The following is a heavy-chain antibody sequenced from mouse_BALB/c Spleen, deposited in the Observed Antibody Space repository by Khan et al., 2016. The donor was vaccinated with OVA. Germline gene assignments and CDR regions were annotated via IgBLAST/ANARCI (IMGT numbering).Heavy chain of an antibody. Sequence: VQLKQSGPGLVAPSQSLSITCTVSGFSLSRYNVHWVRQPPGKGLEWLGMIWGGGGTDYTSALKSRLSISKDDSKRQVFLKMNSLQTDDTAIDYCTRAYYGYDGYDAMDYWGQGTSVTVSA. D-gene: IGHD2-14*01. CDR1: GFSLSRYN. CDR2: IWGGGGT. J-gene: IGHJ4*01. V-gene: IGHV2-6-4*01. CDR3: TRAYYGYDGYDAMDY.